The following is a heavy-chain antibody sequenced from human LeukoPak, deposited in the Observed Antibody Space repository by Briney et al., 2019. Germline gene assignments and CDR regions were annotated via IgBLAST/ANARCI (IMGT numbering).Heavy chain of an antibody. V-gene: IGHV4-39*07. D-gene: IGHD4-17*01. J-gene: IGHJ4*02. CDR3: ASQSYGDSRVHFDY. Sequence: PSETLSLTCAVSGGSISSNSYYWGWIRQPPGKGLEWIGSIYYSGSTYYNPSLKSRVTISVDTSKNQFSLKLSSVTAADTAVYYCASQSYGDSRVHFDYWGQGTLVTVSS. CDR2: IYYSGST. CDR1: GGSISSNSYY.